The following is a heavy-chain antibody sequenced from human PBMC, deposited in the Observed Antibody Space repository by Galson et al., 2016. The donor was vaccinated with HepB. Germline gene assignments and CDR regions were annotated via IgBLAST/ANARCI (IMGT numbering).Heavy chain of an antibody. CDR2: MYHSGST. CDR1: GYSVTIGYY. V-gene: IGHV4-38-2*02. CDR3: ARERRLYGVDA. J-gene: IGHJ6*02. Sequence: SETLSLTCAVSGYSVTIGYYWGWIRQPPGKGLEWIGNMYHSGSTNYNPSLKSRVTISIDTSKNLLSLKLTSVTAADTAVYYCARERRLYGVDAWGQGTTVTVSS.